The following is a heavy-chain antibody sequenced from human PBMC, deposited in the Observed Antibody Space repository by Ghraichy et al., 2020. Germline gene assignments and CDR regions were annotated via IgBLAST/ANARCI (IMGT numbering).Heavy chain of an antibody. CDR3: VRAGRRDDYKYGLDV. Sequence: GGSLRLSCAASGFTFSNYWMHWVRQAPGKGLLWVSRINSDGTSPTYADSVRGRFTISRDNAKNTLSLQMNSLRAEDTAVYFCVRAGRRDDYKYGLDVWGQGTTVTVSS. CDR2: INSDGTSP. V-gene: IGHV3-74*01. J-gene: IGHJ6*02. CDR1: GFTFSNYW. D-gene: IGHD3-16*01.